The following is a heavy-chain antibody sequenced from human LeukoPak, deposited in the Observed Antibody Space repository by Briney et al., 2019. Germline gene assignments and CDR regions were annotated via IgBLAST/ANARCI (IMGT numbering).Heavy chain of an antibody. CDR2: ISWNSGSI. J-gene: IGHJ4*02. CDR3: AKDQYSSGWHHFDY. V-gene: IGHV3-9*01. D-gene: IGHD6-19*01. Sequence: GGSLRLSRAASGFTFDDYAMHWVRQAPGKGLEWVSGISWNSGSIGYADSVKGRFTISRDNAKNFLYLHMNSLRAEDTGLYYCAKDQYSSGWHHFDYWGQGILVTVSS. CDR1: GFTFDDYA.